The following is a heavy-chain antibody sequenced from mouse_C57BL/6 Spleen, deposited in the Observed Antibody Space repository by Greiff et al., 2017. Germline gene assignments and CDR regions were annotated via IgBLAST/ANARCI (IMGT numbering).Heavy chain of an antibody. CDR3: ARGRDYYGSSYGWFAY. CDR1: GYTFTDYN. Sequence: EVPLQQSGPELVKPGASVKIPCKASGYTFTDYNMDWVKQSHGKSLEWIGDITPNNGGTIYNQKFKGKATLTVDKSSSTAYMELRSLTSEDTAVYYCARGRDYYGSSYGWFAYWGQGTLVTVSA. D-gene: IGHD1-1*01. V-gene: IGHV1-18*01. J-gene: IGHJ3*01. CDR2: ITPNNGGT.